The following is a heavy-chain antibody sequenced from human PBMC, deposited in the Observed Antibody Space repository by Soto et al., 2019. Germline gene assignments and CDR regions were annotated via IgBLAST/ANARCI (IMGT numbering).Heavy chain of an antibody. V-gene: IGHV3-21*01. CDR3: ARDYCTNGVCYTAFFDY. CDR1: GFTFSSYS. Sequence: EVQLVESGGGLVKPGGSLRLSCAASGFTFSSYSMNWVRQAPGKGLEWVSSISSSSSYIYYADSVKGRFTISRDNAKNSLYLQMNSLRAEDTAVYYCARDYCTNGVCYTAFFDYWGQGTLVTVSS. J-gene: IGHJ4*02. CDR2: ISSSSSYI. D-gene: IGHD2-8*01.